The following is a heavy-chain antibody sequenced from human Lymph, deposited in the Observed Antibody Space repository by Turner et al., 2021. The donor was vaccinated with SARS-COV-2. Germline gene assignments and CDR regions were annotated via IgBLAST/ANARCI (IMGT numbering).Heavy chain of an antibody. CDR2: TIPIFGIA. Sequence: QVQLVQSGAEVKKPGSSVKVSCKASGGTFSTYAISWVRQAPGQGLEWLVGTIPIFGIANYAQKFQGRVTITADKFTSTAYMELSSLRSEDTAVYYCARDATGPLGYWGRGTLVTVSS. V-gene: IGHV1-69*10. D-gene: IGHD1-1*01. J-gene: IGHJ4*02. CDR3: ARDATGPLGY. CDR1: GGTFSTYA.